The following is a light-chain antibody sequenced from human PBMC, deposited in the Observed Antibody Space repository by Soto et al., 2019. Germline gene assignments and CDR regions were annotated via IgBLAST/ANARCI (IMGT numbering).Light chain of an antibody. CDR3: QQYNNWLWT. J-gene: IGKJ1*01. CDR1: QSIKSN. CDR2: GAS. Sequence: EIVMTQSPATLSVSAGERVTFCCRASQSIKSNAAWYQQKPGQAPRLLIYGASTRASGLPARFSGSGSGTEFTLTISSLQFEDFAVYYCQQYNNWLWTFGQGTNVDIK. V-gene: IGKV3-15*01.